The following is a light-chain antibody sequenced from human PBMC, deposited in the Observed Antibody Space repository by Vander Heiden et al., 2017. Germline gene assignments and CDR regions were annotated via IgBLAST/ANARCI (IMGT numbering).Light chain of an antibody. CDR2: GAS. J-gene: IGKJ2*01. CDR3: QQYNNSDLHT. Sequence: ILMTQSPPTLSVSPGERATLSCRASQSASSTRARYQQKPGQSPRLPIYGASTRATGIPARLSGSPYGTEFTLTISRRQTEAFAVYSSQQYNNSDLHTFGQGTKLEIK. V-gene: IGKV3-15*01. CDR1: QSASST.